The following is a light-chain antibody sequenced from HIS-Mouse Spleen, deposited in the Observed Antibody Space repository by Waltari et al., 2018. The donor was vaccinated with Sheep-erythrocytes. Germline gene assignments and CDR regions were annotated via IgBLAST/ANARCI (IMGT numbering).Light chain of an antibody. V-gene: IGKV1-27*01. Sequence: DIQMTQSPSSLSASVGDRVPITCRASQGISNYLAWYQQKPGKVPKLLIYAASTLQSGVTSRFSGSGSGTDFTLTISSLQPEDVATYYCQKYNSAPWITFGGGTKVEIK. CDR2: AAS. J-gene: IGKJ4*01. CDR3: QKYNSAPWIT. CDR1: QGISNY.